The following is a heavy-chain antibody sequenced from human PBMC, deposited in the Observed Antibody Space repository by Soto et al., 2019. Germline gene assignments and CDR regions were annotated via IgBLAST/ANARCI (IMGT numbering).Heavy chain of an antibody. D-gene: IGHD5-18*01. CDR3: AKESRDGYSPFDY. CDR1: GYTFTGYY. Sequence: ASVKFSCKASGYTFTGYYMHWVRQAPGQGLEWMGWINPNSGGTNYAQKFQGWVTMTRDTSISTAYMELNSLRAEDTAVYYCAKESRDGYSPFDYWGQGTLVTVSS. V-gene: IGHV1-2*04. J-gene: IGHJ4*02. CDR2: INPNSGGT.